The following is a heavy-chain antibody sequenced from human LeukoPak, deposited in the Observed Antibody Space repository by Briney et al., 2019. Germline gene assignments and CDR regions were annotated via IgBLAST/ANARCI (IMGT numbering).Heavy chain of an antibody. J-gene: IGHJ4*02. CDR3: AKDGAWLRFDD. D-gene: IGHD5-12*01. Sequence: GGSLRLSCAGSGFPFSSHGMNWVRQAPGKGLEWVSGISPGGGPTYYADSVKGRFTISRDDSKNTLYLQMKDLRAEDTAVYYCAKDGAWLRFDDWGQGTLVTVSS. V-gene: IGHV3-23*01. CDR1: GFPFSSHG. CDR2: ISPGGGPT.